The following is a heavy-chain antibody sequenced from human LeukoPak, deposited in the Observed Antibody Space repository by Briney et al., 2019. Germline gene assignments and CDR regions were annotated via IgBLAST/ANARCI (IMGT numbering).Heavy chain of an antibody. CDR2: IYSGGST. V-gene: IGHV3-53*01. Sequence: GGSLRLSCAASGFTVSSNYMSWVRQAPGKGLEWVSVIYSGGSTYYADSVKGRFTISRDNSKNTLYLLMNSLRAEDTAVYYCARDHKAYYYDSSGYYLDYWGQGTLVTVSS. D-gene: IGHD3-22*01. CDR3: ARDHKAYYYDSSGYYLDY. J-gene: IGHJ4*02. CDR1: GFTVSSNY.